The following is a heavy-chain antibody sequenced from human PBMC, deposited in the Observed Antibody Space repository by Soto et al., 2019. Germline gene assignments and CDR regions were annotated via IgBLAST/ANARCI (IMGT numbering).Heavy chain of an antibody. J-gene: IGHJ4*02. CDR2: ISGSGGST. CDR1: GFTFSSYA. D-gene: IGHD3-22*01. CDR3: AKPGRIAVVITPPSF. V-gene: IGHV3-23*01. Sequence: GGSLRLSCAASGFTFSSYAMSWVRQAPGKGLEWVSAISGSGGSTCYADSVKGRFTISRDNSKNTLYLQMNSLRAEDTAVYYCAKPGRIAVVITPPSFWGQGTLVTVSS.